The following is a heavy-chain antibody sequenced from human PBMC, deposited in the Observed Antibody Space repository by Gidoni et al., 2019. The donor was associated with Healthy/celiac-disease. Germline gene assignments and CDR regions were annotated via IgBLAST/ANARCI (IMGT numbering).Heavy chain of an antibody. CDR2: IDWDDDK. Sequence: QVTLRESGPALVKPTQTLTLTCTFSGFSLSTSGMCVSWIRQPPGKALEWLARIDWDDDKYYSTSLKTRLTISKDTSKNQVVLTMTNMDPVDTASYYCARIRCSGGSCYNWFDPWGQGTLVTVSS. J-gene: IGHJ5*02. D-gene: IGHD2-15*01. CDR3: ARIRCSGGSCYNWFDP. CDR1: GFSLSTSGMC. V-gene: IGHV2-70*15.